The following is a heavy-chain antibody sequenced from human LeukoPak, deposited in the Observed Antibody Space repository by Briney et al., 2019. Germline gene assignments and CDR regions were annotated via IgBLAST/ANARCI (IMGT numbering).Heavy chain of an antibody. V-gene: IGHV4-34*01. D-gene: IGHD1-7*01. Sequence: SETLSRTCAVYGGSFSGYYWSWIRQPPGKGLEWIGSIYYSGSTYYNPSLKSRVTISVDTSKNQFSLKLSSVTAADTAVYYCARILLPRTNWFDPWGQGTLVTVSS. CDR3: ARILLPRTNWFDP. CDR1: GGSFSGYY. CDR2: IYYSGST. J-gene: IGHJ5*02.